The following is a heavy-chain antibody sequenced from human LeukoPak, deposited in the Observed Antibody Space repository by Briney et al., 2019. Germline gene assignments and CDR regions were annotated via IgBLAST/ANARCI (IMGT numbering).Heavy chain of an antibody. V-gene: IGHV4-4*07. CDR3: ARDDYDFWSGRRENRFDP. D-gene: IGHD3-3*01. CDR2: IYTSGST. J-gene: IGHJ5*02. Sequence: SETLSLTCTVSGGSISSYYWSWIRQPAGKGLEWIGRIYTSGSTNYNPSLKSRVTMSVDTSKNQFSLKLSSVTAADTAVYYRARDDYDFWSGRRENRFDPWGQGTLVPVSS. CDR1: GGSISSYY.